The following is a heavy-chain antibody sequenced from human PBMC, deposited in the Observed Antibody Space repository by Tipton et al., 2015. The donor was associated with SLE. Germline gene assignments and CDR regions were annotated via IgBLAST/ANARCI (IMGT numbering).Heavy chain of an antibody. V-gene: IGHV4-59*05. D-gene: IGHD3-10*01. CDR2: LYYSGTT. Sequence: TLSLTCTVSGGSISSSYWSWIRQPPGKGLEWIGTLYYSGTTYYNPSLKSRVTISVDTSKNQFSLNLNSLTAADTALYYCARPGMADAFDIWGQGTMVTVSS. CDR1: GGSISSSY. CDR3: ARPGMADAFDI. J-gene: IGHJ3*02.